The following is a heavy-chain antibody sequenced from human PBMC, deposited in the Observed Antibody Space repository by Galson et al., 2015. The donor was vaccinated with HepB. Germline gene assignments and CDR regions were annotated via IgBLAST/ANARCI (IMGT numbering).Heavy chain of an antibody. CDR2: IYWHDDK. V-gene: IGHV2-5*01. CDR3: AHMSTTVTTGYFDP. J-gene: IGHJ5*02. Sequence: ALVKPTQTLTLTCAFSGFSLSTSGVALGWFRQPPGKALEWLALIYWHDDKRYSPSLRGRLTITRDTSENLVVLTVANMDPADTATYYCAHMSTTVTTGYFDPWSQGTLVTVSS. CDR1: GFSLSTSGVA. D-gene: IGHD4-11*01.